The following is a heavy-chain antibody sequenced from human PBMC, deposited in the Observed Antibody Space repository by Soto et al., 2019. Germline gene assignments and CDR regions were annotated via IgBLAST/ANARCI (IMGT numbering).Heavy chain of an antibody. V-gene: IGHV3-30-3*01. CDR1: GFTFSSYA. J-gene: IGHJ6*02. CDR2: ISYDGSNK. Sequence: LGGSLRLSCAASGFTFSSYAMHWVRQAPGKGLEWVAVISYDGSNKYYADSVKGRFTISRDNSKNTLYLQMNSLRAEDTAVYYCARGRRFLEWLSEGGMDVWGQGTAVTVSS. CDR3: ARGRRFLEWLSEGGMDV. D-gene: IGHD3-3*01.